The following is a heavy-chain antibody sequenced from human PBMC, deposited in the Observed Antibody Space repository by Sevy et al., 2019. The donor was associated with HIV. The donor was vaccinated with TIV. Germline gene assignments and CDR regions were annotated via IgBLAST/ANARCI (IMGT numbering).Heavy chain of an antibody. V-gene: IGHV3-53*01. Sequence: GGSLRLSCAASGFTVSSNYMSWVRQAPGKGLEWVSVIYSGGGTYYADSVKGRFTISRDNSKNTRYLQMNSLRAEDTAVYYCAARGYSFVNAFDIWGQGTMVTVSS. CDR1: GFTVSSNY. CDR3: AARGYSFVNAFDI. D-gene: IGHD5-18*01. CDR2: IYSGGGT. J-gene: IGHJ3*02.